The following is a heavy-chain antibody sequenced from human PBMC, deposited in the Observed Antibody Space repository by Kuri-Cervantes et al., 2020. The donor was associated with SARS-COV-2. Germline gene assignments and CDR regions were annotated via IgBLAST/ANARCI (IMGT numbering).Heavy chain of an antibody. V-gene: IGHV3-7*01. CDR1: GFTFDDYG. J-gene: IGHJ4*02. D-gene: IGHD3-3*01. Sequence: GGSLRLSCAASGFTFDDYGMSWVRQAPGKGLEWVANIKQDGSEKYYVDSVKGRFTISRDNAKNSLYLQMNSLRAEDTAVYYCARDMTIFGVVTYYFDYWGQGTLVTVSS. CDR2: IKQDGSEK. CDR3: ARDMTIFGVVTYYFDY.